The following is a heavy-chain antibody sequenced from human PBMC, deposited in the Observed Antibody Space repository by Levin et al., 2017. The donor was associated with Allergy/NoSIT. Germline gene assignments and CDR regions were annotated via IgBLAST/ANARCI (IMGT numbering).Heavy chain of an antibody. D-gene: IGHD5-12*01. CDR3: ARAITDGHYYYYMDV. CDR1: GFTFNRYS. J-gene: IGHJ6*03. CDR2: ISTSSSTI. V-gene: IGHV3-48*02. Sequence: GGSLRLSCAASGFTFNRYSMNWVRQAPGQGLEWVSYISTSSSTIYYADSVKGRFTISRDNAKNSVYLQMNSLRDEDTAVYYCARAITDGHYYYYMDVWGKGTTVTVSS.